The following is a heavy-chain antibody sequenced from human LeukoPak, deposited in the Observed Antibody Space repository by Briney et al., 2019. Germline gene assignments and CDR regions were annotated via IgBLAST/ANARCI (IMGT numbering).Heavy chain of an antibody. CDR2: ISTSSSYI. CDR3: ARDSSGWYMDY. Sequence: GGSLRLSCVASGFTFSSYSMNWVRQAPGKGLEWVSFISTSSSYIYYADSVKGRFTISRDNSKNTLYLQMNSLRAEDTAVYYCARDSSGWYMDYWGQGTLVTVSS. V-gene: IGHV3-21*01. J-gene: IGHJ4*02. D-gene: IGHD6-19*01. CDR1: GFTFSSYS.